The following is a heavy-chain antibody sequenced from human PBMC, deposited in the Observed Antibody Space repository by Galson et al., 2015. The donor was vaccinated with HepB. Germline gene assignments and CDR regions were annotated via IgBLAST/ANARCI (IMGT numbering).Heavy chain of an antibody. Sequence: ETLSPTCAVYGGSFSAYYWSWIRQSPGKGLEWIGETDHRGRTTSNPSLKSRVTISVDTSKNQFSLKLTSVTAADTAVYFCARPIYCSVTTCSGPLHVWGTGTTVTVSS. CDR1: GGSFSAYY. CDR2: TDHRGRT. V-gene: IGHV4-34*01. CDR3: ARPIYCSVTTCSGPLHV. J-gene: IGHJ6*04. D-gene: IGHD2-8*02.